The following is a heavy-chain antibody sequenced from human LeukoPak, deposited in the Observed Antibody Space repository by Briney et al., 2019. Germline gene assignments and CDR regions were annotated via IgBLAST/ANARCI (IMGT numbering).Heavy chain of an antibody. CDR1: GFTFSTYA. J-gene: IGHJ4*02. V-gene: IGHV3-23*01. D-gene: IGHD4-23*01. CDR3: GTWSFVHGGDFDY. Sequence: GGSLRLSCAASGFTFSTYAMSWARQAPGKGLEWVAAIVGSGDSTYYADSVKGRFTISRDNSKNTLYLQMHSLRAEDTAVYYCGTWSFVHGGDFDYWGQGTLVTVSS. CDR2: IVGSGDST.